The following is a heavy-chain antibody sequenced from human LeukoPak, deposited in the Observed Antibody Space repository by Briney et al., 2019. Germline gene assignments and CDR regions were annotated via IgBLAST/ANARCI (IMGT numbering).Heavy chain of an antibody. CDR2: MYYSGST. CDR1: GGSISSSSYY. CDR3: ARQITVTTSGGDAFDI. J-gene: IGHJ3*02. V-gene: IGHV4-39*01. Sequence: PSETLSLTCTVSGGSISSSSYYWGWIRQPPGKGLEWIGSMYYSGSTYYNPSLKSRVTISVDTSNNQFSLKLSSVTAADTAVYYCARQITVTTSGGDAFDIWGQGTMVTVSS. D-gene: IGHD4-17*01.